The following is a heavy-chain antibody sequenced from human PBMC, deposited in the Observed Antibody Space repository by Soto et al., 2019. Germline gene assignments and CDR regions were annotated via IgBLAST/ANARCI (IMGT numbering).Heavy chain of an antibody. J-gene: IGHJ4*02. V-gene: IGHV1-46*01. Sequence: VSVKVSCKASGYTFTSYYMHWVRQAPGQGLEWMGIINPSGGSTSYAQKFQGRVTMTRDTSTSTVYMELSSLRSEDTAVYYCARDHLYYYDSSGYSPLDYWGQGTLVTVS. CDR2: INPSGGST. CDR3: ARDHLYYYDSSGYSPLDY. D-gene: IGHD3-22*01. CDR1: GYTFTSYY.